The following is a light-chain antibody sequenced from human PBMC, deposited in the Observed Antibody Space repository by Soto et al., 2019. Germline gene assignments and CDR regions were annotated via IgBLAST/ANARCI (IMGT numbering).Light chain of an antibody. CDR3: GSXXXXXXXX. J-gene: IGLJ1*01. Sequence: QSALTQPASVSGSPGQSITISCTGTSSDVGTYNLVSWYQQHPGKVPKLIIYEVFKRPSGISNRFSGSKSGNTASLTISGLQAEDEAFYQCGSXXXXXXXXFGTX. CDR2: EVF. CDR1: SSDVGTYNL. V-gene: IGLV2-23*02.